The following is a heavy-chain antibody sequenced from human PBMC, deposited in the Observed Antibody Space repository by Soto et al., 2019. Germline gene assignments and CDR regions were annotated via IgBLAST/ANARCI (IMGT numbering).Heavy chain of an antibody. CDR1: GFTFSSYW. Sequence: EVQLVESGGGLVQPGGSLRLSCAASGFTFSSYWMSWVRQAPGKGLEWVANTKQDESEKFYVDSVKGRFTISRDNARNSLFLQMNSLRAEDTAIYYCARDGSGYPVYWGQGTLVTVSS. J-gene: IGHJ4*02. CDR2: TKQDESEK. D-gene: IGHD3-22*01. V-gene: IGHV3-7*01. CDR3: ARDGSGYPVY.